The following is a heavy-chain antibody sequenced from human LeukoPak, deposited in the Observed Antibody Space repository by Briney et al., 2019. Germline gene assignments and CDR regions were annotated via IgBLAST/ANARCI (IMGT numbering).Heavy chain of an antibody. J-gene: IGHJ4*02. CDR2: IYHSGST. D-gene: IGHD6-25*01. V-gene: IGHV4-38-2*01. CDR1: GYSISSGYY. Sequence: SETLSLTCAVSGYSISSGYYWGWIRQLPGKGLEWIGSIYHSGSTYYNPSLKSRVTISVDTSKNQFSLKLSSVTAADTAVYYCARLVLGSGDYWGQGTLVTVSS. CDR3: ARLVLGSGDY.